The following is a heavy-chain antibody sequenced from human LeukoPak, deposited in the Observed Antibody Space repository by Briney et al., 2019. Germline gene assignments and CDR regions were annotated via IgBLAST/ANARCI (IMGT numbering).Heavy chain of an antibody. Sequence: GASVKVSCKASGSTFTGYYMHWVRQAPGQGLEWMGWINPNSGGTNYAQEFQGRVTMTRDTSISTAYMELTRLKSDDTAVYYCAREEGDVFDIWGQGTMVTVSS. CDR3: AREEGDVFDI. V-gene: IGHV1-2*02. J-gene: IGHJ3*02. CDR1: GSTFTGYY. CDR2: INPNSGGT.